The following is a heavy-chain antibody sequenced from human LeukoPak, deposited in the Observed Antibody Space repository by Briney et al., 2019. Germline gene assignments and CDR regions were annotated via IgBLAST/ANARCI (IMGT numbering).Heavy chain of an antibody. J-gene: IGHJ4*02. D-gene: IGHD5-24*01. V-gene: IGHV3-30*18. CDR1: GFTFSSYG. Sequence: SGGSLRLSCAASGFTFSSYGMHWVRQAPGKGLEWVAVISYDGSNKYYADSVKGRFTISRDNSKNTLYLQMNSLRAEDTAVYYCAKARERDTRSGFDYWGQGTLVTVSS. CDR3: AKARERDTRSGFDY. CDR2: ISYDGSNK.